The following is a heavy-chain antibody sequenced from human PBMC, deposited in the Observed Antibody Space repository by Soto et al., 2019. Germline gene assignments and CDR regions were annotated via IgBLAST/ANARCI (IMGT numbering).Heavy chain of an antibody. CDR1: GGTFSSYA. J-gene: IGHJ6*03. CDR3: ARGVVPAAVKGYYYYMDL. CDR2: IIPILGIA. Sequence: SVKVSCKVSGGTFSSYAXTWVRQAXXPGLEWMGRIIPILGIANYAQKFQGSVTITADKSTTTAYMELSSLKSEDTAVYYCARGVVPAAVKGYYYYMDLWGNGITVTVPS. V-gene: IGHV1-69*04. D-gene: IGHD2-2*01.